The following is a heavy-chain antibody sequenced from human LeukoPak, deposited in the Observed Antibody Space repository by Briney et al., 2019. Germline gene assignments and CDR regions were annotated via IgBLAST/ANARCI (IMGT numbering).Heavy chain of an antibody. V-gene: IGHV1-18*01. Sequence: ASVKVSCKASGYTFTSYGISWVQQAPGQGLEGMGWISAYNGNTNYAQKLQGRVTMTTDTSTSTAYMELRSLRSDDTAVYYCARVGNYYDSSGYYYVQNAFDIWGQGTMVTVSS. CDR3: ARVGNYYDSSGYYYVQNAFDI. CDR1: GYTFTSYG. D-gene: IGHD3-22*01. CDR2: ISAYNGNT. J-gene: IGHJ3*02.